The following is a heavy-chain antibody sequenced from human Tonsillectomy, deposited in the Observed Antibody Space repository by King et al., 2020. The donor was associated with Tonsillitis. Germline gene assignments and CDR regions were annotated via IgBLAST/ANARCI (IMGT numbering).Heavy chain of an antibody. CDR1: GFSFSNAW. CDR3: ATDTVAGEPLQAFDI. Sequence: VQLVESGGGLVKPGGSLRLSCAASGFSFSNAWMSWVRQAPGEGLEWVARIHSKSDGGTTEYAAPVKGRFIISRDDSKNTLYLQMNSLRTEDTALYYCATDTVAGEPLQAFDIWGQGTMVTVSS. J-gene: IGHJ3*02. D-gene: IGHD6-19*01. CDR2: IHSKSDGGTT. V-gene: IGHV3-15*01.